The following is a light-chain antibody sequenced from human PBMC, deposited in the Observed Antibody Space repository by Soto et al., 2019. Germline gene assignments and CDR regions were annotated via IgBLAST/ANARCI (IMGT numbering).Light chain of an antibody. CDR1: KLGDKY. CDR3: QACDSSTVX. J-gene: IGLJ2*01. Sequence: SYELTQPPSVSVSPGQTASITCSGDKLGDKYACWYQQKPGQSPVLVIYQDSKRPSGIPERFSGSNAGNTVTLTISGTQAMDEADYYCQACDSSTVXSGGGXKLTVL. CDR2: QDS. V-gene: IGLV3-1*01.